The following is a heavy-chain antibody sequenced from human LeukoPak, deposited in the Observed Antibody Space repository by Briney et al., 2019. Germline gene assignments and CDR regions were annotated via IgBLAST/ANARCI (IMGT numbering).Heavy chain of an antibody. Sequence: KTADTLSLICTVCGGLMRSSSSYWGWIRQPPGKGLDWIGSIYYGGGTYYNPSLKSRVTISVDTSKNQFSMKLSSVTAADTAVYYCAIEKRWLQLKYFDLWGRGTLVTVSS. V-gene: IGHV4-39*02. D-gene: IGHD5-24*01. CDR1: GGLMRSSSSY. CDR2: IYYGGGT. CDR3: AIEKRWLQLKYFDL. J-gene: IGHJ2*01.